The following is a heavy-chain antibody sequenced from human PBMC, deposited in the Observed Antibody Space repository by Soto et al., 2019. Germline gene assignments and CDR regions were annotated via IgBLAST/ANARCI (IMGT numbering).Heavy chain of an antibody. V-gene: IGHV3-30*03. Sequence: QVQLVESGGGVVQPGRSLRLTCAASGFTFSTYGMHWVRQAPGKGPEWVAVISSDGSNKYYADSVKGRFTISRDNSKNTLYLQMNSLRAEDTAVYYCAIEEDDYYYGMEVWGQGTTVTVSS. CDR3: AIEEDDYYYGMEV. D-gene: IGHD2-15*01. CDR2: ISSDGSNK. CDR1: GFTFSTYG. J-gene: IGHJ6*02.